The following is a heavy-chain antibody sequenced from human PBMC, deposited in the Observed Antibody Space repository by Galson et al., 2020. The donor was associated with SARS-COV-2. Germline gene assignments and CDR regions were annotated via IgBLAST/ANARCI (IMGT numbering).Heavy chain of an antibody. V-gene: IGHV2-70*01. Sequence: RQPPGKALEWLALIDWDDDKYYSTSLKTRLTISKDTSKNQVVLTMTNMDPVDTATYYCARHSSSWYGGWFDPWGQGTLVTVSS. D-gene: IGHD6-13*01. CDR2: IDWDDDK. CDR3: ARHSSSWYGGWFDP. J-gene: IGHJ5*02.